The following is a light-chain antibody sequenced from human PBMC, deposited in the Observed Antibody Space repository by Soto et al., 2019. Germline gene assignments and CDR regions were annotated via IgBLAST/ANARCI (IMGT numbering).Light chain of an antibody. J-gene: IGKJ1*01. V-gene: IGKV3-11*01. CDR3: HQRQSWPRT. Sequence: EIVLTQSPATLSSSPGKTATLSCRASQYVGTRLAWYQHKPGQAPRLLIYYTSNRATGIPARFSGSGSGTDFTLTINSLAPEDFAIYYCHQRQSWPRTFGQGTKVDIK. CDR2: YTS. CDR1: QYVGTR.